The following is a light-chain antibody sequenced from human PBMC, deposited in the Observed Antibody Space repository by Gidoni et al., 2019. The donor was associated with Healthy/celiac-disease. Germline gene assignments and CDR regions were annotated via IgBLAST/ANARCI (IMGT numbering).Light chain of an antibody. V-gene: IGKV1-12*01. J-gene: IGKJ5*01. CDR3: QQANSFPIT. CDR2: AAS. Sequence: DIQMTQSPSSVSASVGDRVTITCRASQGISSWLALYQQKQGKAPKLLIYAASSLQSGVPSRFSGSGSGTDFTLPISSLQPEDFATYYCQQANSFPITFGQGTRLEIK. CDR1: QGISSW.